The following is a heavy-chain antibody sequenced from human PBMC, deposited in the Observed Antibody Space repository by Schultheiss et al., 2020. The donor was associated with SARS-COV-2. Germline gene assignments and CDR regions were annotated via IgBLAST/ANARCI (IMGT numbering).Heavy chain of an antibody. CDR1: GFTFSSYA. V-gene: IGHV3-23*01. D-gene: IGHD4-23*01. CDR3: ARVETVATFFDY. CDR2: ISGRGTDT. Sequence: GGSLRLSCAASGFTFSSYALSWVRQAPGRGLEWVSGISGRGTDTDYTDSVKGRFTISRDNSKNTLSLQMNSLRVEDTAVYYCARVETVATFFDYWGQGTPVTVSS. J-gene: IGHJ4*02.